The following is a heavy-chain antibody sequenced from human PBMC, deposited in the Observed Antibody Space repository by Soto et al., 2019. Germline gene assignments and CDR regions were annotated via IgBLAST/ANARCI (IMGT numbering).Heavy chain of an antibody. V-gene: IGHV1-3*01. CDR3: ARDPHSGSSLNWFDP. J-gene: IGHJ5*02. D-gene: IGHD1-26*01. CDR2: INAGNGNT. CDR1: GYTFTSYA. Sequence: GASVKVSCKASGYTFTSYAMHWVRQAPGQRLEWMGWINAGNGNTKYSQKFQGRVTITRDTSASTAYMELSSLRSEDTAVYYCARDPHSGSSLNWFDPWGQGTLVTVSS.